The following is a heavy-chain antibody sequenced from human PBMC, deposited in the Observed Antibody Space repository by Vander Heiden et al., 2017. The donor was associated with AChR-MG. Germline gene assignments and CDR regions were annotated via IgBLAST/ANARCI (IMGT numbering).Heavy chain of an antibody. CDR2: INHSGST. CDR3: AREQLWLPFDY. D-gene: IGHD5-18*01. J-gene: IGHJ4*02. CDR1: GWSFSGYY. Sequence: QLQLQQWGAGLLKPSETPSLTGAVYGWSFSGYYWSWIRQPPGKELEWIGEINHSGSTNYNPSLKSRVTISVYTSKNQFSLKLSSVTAADTAVYYCAREQLWLPFDYWGQGTLVTVSS. V-gene: IGHV4-34*01.